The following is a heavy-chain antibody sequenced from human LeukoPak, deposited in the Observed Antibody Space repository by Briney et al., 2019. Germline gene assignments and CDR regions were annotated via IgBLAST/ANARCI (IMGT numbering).Heavy chain of an antibody. V-gene: IGHV4-59*08. CDR3: ARRRDKAMVN. Sequence: PSETLSPTWTVSGGPISSYYRSWIRQPPGKGLEWIGYIYYSGSTNYNPSLKSRVTISVDKSKNQFSLKLSSMTAADTPVYYCARRRDKAMVNWGQGTLVTVSS. CDR2: IYYSGST. D-gene: IGHD5-18*01. J-gene: IGHJ4*02. CDR1: GGPISSYY.